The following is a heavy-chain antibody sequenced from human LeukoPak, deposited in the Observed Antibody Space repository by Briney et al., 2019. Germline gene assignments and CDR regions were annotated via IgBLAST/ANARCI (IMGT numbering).Heavy chain of an antibody. Sequence: GGSLRLSCAASGFTFSSYAMHWVRQAPGKGLEWVAVISYDGSNKYYADSVKGRFTISRDNSKNTLYLQMNSLRAEDTAVYYCARVYCGGDCYSPNYYYYYGMDVWGQGTTVTVSS. CDR1: GFTFSSYA. V-gene: IGHV3-30-3*01. CDR3: ARVYCGGDCYSPNYYYYYGMDV. CDR2: ISYDGSNK. J-gene: IGHJ6*02. D-gene: IGHD2-21*02.